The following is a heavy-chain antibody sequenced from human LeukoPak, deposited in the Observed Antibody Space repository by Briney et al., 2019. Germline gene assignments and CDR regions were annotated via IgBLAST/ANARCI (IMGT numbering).Heavy chain of an antibody. J-gene: IGHJ3*02. CDR1: GGTFSSYA. V-gene: IGHV1-3*01. CDR2: INAGNGNT. CDR3: ARSGGWHDAFDI. Sequence: ASVKVSCKASGGTFSSYAISWVRQAPGQRLEWMGWINAGNGNTKYSQKFQGRVTITRDTSASTAYMELSSLRSEDTAVYYCARSGGWHDAFDIWGQGTMVTVSS. D-gene: IGHD6-19*01.